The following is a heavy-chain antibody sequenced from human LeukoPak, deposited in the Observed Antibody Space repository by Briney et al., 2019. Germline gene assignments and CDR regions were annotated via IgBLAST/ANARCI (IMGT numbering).Heavy chain of an antibody. CDR1: GYTFTGYY. J-gene: IGHJ1*01. V-gene: IGHV1-2*02. Sequence: GASVKVSCTASGYTFTGYYMHWVRQAPGQGLEWMGWINPNSGGTNYAQKFQGRVTMTRDTSISTAYMELSRLRSDDTAVYYCAREADYGGNSGGSVYFQHWGQGTLVTVSS. D-gene: IGHD4-23*01. CDR3: AREADYGGNSGGSVYFQH. CDR2: INPNSGGT.